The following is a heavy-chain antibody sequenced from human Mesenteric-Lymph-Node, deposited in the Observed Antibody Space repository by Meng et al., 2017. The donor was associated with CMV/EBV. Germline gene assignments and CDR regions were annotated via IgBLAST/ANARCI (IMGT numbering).Heavy chain of an antibody. J-gene: IGHJ4*02. V-gene: IGHV4-34*01. D-gene: IGHD3-3*01. Sequence: GSLRLSCAVYGGSFSGYYWSWIRQPPGKGLEWIGEINHSGSTNYNPSLKSRVTISVDTSKNQFSLKLSSVTAAGTAVYYCAEYDFWSSYFGYWGQGTLVTVSS. CDR3: AEYDFWSSYFGY. CDR2: INHSGST. CDR1: GGSFSGYY.